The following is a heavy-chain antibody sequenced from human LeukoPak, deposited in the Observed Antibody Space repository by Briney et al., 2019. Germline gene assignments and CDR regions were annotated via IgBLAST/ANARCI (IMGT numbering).Heavy chain of an antibody. V-gene: IGHV4-38-2*02. CDR1: GYSISSGYY. CDR3: ARVNPYYYDSSGWY. Sequence: SSETLSLTCTVSGYSISSGYYWGWIRQPPGKGLEWIGSIYHSGSTYYNPSLKCRVTISVDTSKNQFSLKLSSVTAADTAVYYCARVNPYYYDSSGWYWGQGTLVTVSS. J-gene: IGHJ4*02. CDR2: IYHSGST. D-gene: IGHD3-22*01.